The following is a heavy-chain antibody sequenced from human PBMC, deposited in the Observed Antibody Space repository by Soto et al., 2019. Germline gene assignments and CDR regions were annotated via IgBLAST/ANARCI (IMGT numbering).Heavy chain of an antibody. CDR2: IDPSDSHT. J-gene: IGHJ3*02. D-gene: IGHD3-22*01. Sequence: GESLKISCKGSGYSFTSYWISWVRQMPGKGLEWMGRIDPSDSHTNYSPSFQGHVTISADRSISTAYLQWSSLKASDTAMYYCARPLLPDYYDSSVGAFDIWGQGTMVTVSS. CDR3: ARPLLPDYYDSSVGAFDI. V-gene: IGHV5-10-1*01. CDR1: GYSFTSYW.